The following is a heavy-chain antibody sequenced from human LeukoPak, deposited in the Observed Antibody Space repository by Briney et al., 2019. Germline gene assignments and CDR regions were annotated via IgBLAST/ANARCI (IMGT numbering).Heavy chain of an antibody. V-gene: IGHV3-21*01. J-gene: IGHJ5*02. CDR2: ISSSSSYT. CDR3: ARDREGFDP. Sequence: GGSLRLSCAASGFTFSSYSMNWVRQAPGKGLEWVSSISSSSSYTYYADSVKGRFAISRDNAKNSLYLQMNSLRAEDTAVYYCARDREGFDPWGQGTLVTVSS. CDR1: GFTFSSYS.